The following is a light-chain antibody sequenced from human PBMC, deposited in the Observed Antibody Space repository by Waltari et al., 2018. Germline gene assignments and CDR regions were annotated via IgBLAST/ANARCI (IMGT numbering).Light chain of an antibody. J-gene: IGKJ3*01. CDR2: WAS. CDR3: HQYYTSPFT. CDR1: QSVLYSSNNKNF. Sequence: DIVMTQSPDSLAVSPGERATISCKSSQSVLYSSNNKNFLAWYQQKPGKPPKLLIYWASTRESGVPDRFSGSGSGTDFTLTISSLQAEDVAVYSCHQYYTSPFTFGPGTKVDIK. V-gene: IGKV4-1*01.